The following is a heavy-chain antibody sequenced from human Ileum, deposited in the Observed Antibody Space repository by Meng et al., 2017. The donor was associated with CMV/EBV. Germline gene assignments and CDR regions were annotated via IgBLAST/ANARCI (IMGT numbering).Heavy chain of an antibody. J-gene: IGHJ4*02. CDR2: TRNKANSYIT. Sequence: SHFSDHHIDWVRQVPGRGPEWIGRTRNKANSYITDYAASVKGRFTISRDDSKNSVYLQMNSLKTEDTAVYYCARDSHSSGWSLLFDSWGQGTLVTVSS. CDR1: SHFSDHH. D-gene: IGHD6-19*01. CDR3: ARDSHSSGWSLLFDS. V-gene: IGHV3-72*01.